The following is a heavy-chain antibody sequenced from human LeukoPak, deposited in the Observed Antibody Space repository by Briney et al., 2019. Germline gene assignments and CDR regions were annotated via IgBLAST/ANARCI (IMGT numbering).Heavy chain of an antibody. D-gene: IGHD4/OR15-4a*01. Sequence: GGSLRLSCAASGFTFSSYWMSWVRQASGKGLEWVANIRQDGNEKYYVDSVKGRFTISRDNSKNTLYLQMNSLRAEDTAVYYCARRAGAYSHPYDYWGQGTLVTVSS. CDR3: ARRAGAYSHPYDY. J-gene: IGHJ4*02. CDR1: GFTFSSYW. V-gene: IGHV3-7*03. CDR2: IRQDGNEK.